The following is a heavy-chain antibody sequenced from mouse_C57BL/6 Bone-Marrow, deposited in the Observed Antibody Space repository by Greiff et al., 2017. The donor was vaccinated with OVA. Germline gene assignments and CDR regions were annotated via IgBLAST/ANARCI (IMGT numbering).Heavy chain of an antibody. CDR2: IRSKSNNYAT. J-gene: IGHJ2*01. Sequence: EVKVVESGGGLVQPKGSLKLSCAASGFSFNTYAMNWVRQAPGKGLEWVARIRSKSNNYATYYADSVKDRFTISRDDSESMLYLQMNNLKTEDTAMYYCVRQLRLLLDYWGQGTTLTVSS. D-gene: IGHD3-2*02. CDR3: VRQLRLLLDY. V-gene: IGHV10-1*01. CDR1: GFSFNTYA.